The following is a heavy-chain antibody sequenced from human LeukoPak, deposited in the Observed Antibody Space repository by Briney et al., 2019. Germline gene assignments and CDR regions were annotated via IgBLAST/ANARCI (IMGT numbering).Heavy chain of an antibody. CDR3: ARQQLSQLYYFDY. D-gene: IGHD6-13*01. Sequence: PSETLSLTCTVSGGSISSYYWSWIRQPPGEGLEWIGYIYYSGSANYNPSLKSRVTISVDTSKNQFSLKLSSVTAADTAVYYCARQQLSQLYYFDYWGQGTLVTVSS. CDR1: GGSISSYY. CDR2: IYYSGSA. J-gene: IGHJ4*02. V-gene: IGHV4-59*01.